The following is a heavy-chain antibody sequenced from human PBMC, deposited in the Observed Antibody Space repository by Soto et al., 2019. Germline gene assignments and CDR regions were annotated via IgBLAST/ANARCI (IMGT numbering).Heavy chain of an antibody. CDR3: ARIARAIDPGLLAVAGYFDY. D-gene: IGHD6-19*01. V-gene: IGHV5-51*01. CDR1: GYSFTSYW. CDR2: IYPGDSDT. Sequence: GESLKISCKGSGYSFTSYWIGWVRQMPGKGLEWMGIIYPGDSDTRYSPSFQGQVTISADKSISTAYLQWSSLKASDTAMYYCARIARAIDPGLLAVAGYFDYWGQGTLVTVSS. J-gene: IGHJ4*02.